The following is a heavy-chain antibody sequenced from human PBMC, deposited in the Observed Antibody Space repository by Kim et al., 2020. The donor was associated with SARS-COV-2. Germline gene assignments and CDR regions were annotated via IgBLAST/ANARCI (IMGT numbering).Heavy chain of an antibody. Sequence: SQTLSLTCAIFGDSVSSNNAAWNWIRQSPSRGLEWLGRTYYRSKWYYDYAVSVKSRITIDPDTSKNQFSLLLNSVTPEDTAVYYCARDAPGGWPLLDYWGQGTLVTVSS. V-gene: IGHV6-1*01. J-gene: IGHJ4*02. CDR1: GDSVSSNNAA. CDR2: TYYRSKWYY. CDR3: ARDAPGGWPLLDY. D-gene: IGHD6-19*01.